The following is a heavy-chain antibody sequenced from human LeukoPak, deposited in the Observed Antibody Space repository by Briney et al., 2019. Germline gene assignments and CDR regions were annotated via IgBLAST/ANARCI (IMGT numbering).Heavy chain of an antibody. CDR3: AKIGVIGLWYFDY. D-gene: IGHD2-21*01. CDR1: GFTFSSHG. V-gene: IGHV3-23*01. CDR2: ISASGGEK. Sequence: PGGSLRLSCAASGFTFSSHGMSWVRQTPGGGLEWVSSISASGGEKFYADSVRGRFTISRDNSKNTLYLQMYSLRPEDTAIYYCAKIGVIGLWYFDYWGQGSLVTVSS. J-gene: IGHJ4*02.